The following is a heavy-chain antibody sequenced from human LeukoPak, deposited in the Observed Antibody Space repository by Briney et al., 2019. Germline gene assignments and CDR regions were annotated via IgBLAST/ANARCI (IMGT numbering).Heavy chain of an antibody. CDR3: VRAYSNGYGSAY. J-gene: IGHJ4*02. CDR1: GGTFSSYA. CDR2: IIPIFGTA. D-gene: IGHD5-18*01. V-gene: IGHV1-69*06. Sequence: GASVKVSCKASGGTFSSYAISWVRQAPGQGLEWMGGIIPIFGTANYAQKFQGRVTITADKSTSTAYMELTRLTSDDTAVYYCVRAYSNGYGSAYWGQGTLVTVSS.